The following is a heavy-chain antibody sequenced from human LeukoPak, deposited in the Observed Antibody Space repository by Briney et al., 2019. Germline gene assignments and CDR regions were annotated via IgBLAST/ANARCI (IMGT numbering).Heavy chain of an antibody. J-gene: IGHJ4*02. CDR1: GGSISSSSYY. CDR2: IYHSGST. Sequence: SETLSLTCTVSGGSISSSSYYWGWIRQPPGKGLEWIGEIYHSGSTNYNPSLKSRVTISVDKSKNQFSLKLSSVTAADTAVYYCACIVGATPDDYWGQGTLVTVSS. D-gene: IGHD1-26*01. V-gene: IGHV4-39*07. CDR3: ACIVGATPDDY.